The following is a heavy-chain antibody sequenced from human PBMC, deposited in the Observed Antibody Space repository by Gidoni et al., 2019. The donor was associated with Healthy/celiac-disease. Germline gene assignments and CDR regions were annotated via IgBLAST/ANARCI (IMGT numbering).Heavy chain of an antibody. D-gene: IGHD1-26*01. CDR2: ISAYNGNT. CDR1: GYPFTSYG. J-gene: IGHJ2*01. CDR3: ARKYSGSYSNGWYFDL. V-gene: IGHV1-18*01. Sequence: HLVQSGAAVKNPGASVTLSCPASGYPFTSYGISWVRQAPGQGLEWMGWISAYNGNTNYAQKLQGRVTMTTDTSTSTAYMELRSLRSDDTAVYYCARKYSGSYSNGWYFDLWGRGTLVTVSS.